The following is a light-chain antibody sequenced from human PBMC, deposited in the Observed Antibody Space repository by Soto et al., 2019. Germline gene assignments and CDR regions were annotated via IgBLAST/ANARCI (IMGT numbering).Light chain of an antibody. V-gene: IGKV4-1*01. Sequence: DIVMTQSPDSLAVSLGERATINCKSSQSVLYSSNNKNYLAWYQQKPGQPPKLLIYWASTRESGVPDRFSGSGSGTDFTLTISSLQAEDAEVYYCQHYYTTPRTFGQGTKVDIK. CDR1: QSVLYSSNNKNY. CDR3: QHYYTTPRT. J-gene: IGKJ1*01. CDR2: WAS.